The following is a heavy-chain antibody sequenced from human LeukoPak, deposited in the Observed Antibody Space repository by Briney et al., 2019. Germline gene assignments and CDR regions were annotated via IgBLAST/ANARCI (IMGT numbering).Heavy chain of an antibody. D-gene: IGHD1-26*01. CDR3: ASGSSTNGYFQH. Sequence: SVKVSCKASGGTFSSYAISWVRQAPGRGLEWMGGIIPIFGTANYAQKFQGRVTITADESTSTAYMELSSLRSEDTAVYYCASGSSTNGYFQHWGQGTLVTVSS. V-gene: IGHV1-69*01. CDR1: GGTFSSYA. J-gene: IGHJ1*01. CDR2: IIPIFGTA.